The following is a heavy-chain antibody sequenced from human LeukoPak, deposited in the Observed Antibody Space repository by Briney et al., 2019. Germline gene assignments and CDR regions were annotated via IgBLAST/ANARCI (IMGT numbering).Heavy chain of an antibody. D-gene: IGHD2-15*01. CDR1: GFTFSSYS. CDR3: ARDQYCSGGSCYPYYFDY. J-gene: IGHJ4*02. V-gene: IGHV3-21*01. Sequence: PGGSLRLSCAASGFTFSSYSMNWVRQAPGKGLEWVSSISSSSSYIYYADSVKGRFTISRDNAKNSLYLQMNSLRAEDTAVYYCARDQYCSGGSCYPYYFDYWGQGTLVTVSS. CDR2: ISSSSSYI.